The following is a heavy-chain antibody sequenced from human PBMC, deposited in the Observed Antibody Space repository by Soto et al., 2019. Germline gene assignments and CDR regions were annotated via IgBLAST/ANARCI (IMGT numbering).Heavy chain of an antibody. CDR2: IAYNGGEK. CDR3: AKVIEFWNGMDV. CDR1: GFSFGGYG. J-gene: IGHJ6*02. D-gene: IGHD3-3*01. V-gene: IGHV3-30*18. Sequence: QVQLVESGGGVVQPGTSLRLSCAGSGFSFGGYGMHWVRQAAGKGLEWVAVIAYNGGEKHYADSVKGRFTISRDNSKRTLELEMNSLRAEDTAVYYCAKVIEFWNGMDVWGQGTTVTVSS.